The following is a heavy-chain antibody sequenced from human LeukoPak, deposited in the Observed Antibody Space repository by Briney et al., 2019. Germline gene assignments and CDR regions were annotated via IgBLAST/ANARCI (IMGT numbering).Heavy chain of an antibody. CDR2: MNPNSGNT. V-gene: IGHV1-8*01. Sequence: ASVKVSCKASGYTFTSYDINWVRQATGQGLEWMGWMNPNSGNTGYAQKFQGRVSMTTDTSTSTAYMEVRSLRSDDTAVYYCARDSGYDKLDYWGQGTLVTVSS. D-gene: IGHD5-12*01. J-gene: IGHJ4*02. CDR1: GYTFTSYD. CDR3: ARDSGYDKLDY.